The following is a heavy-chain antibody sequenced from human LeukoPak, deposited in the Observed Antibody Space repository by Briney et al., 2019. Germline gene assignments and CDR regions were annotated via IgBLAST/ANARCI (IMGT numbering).Heavy chain of an antibody. CDR2: INWNGGST. CDR1: GFTFDDYG. J-gene: IGHJ3*02. Sequence: PGGSLRLSCAASGFTFDDYGMSWVRHAPGKGLEWVSGINWNGGSTGYADSVKGRFTISRDNAKNSLYLQMNSLRAEDTALYYCARGPHYYDSSGYRDAFDIWGQGTMVTVSS. D-gene: IGHD3-22*01. V-gene: IGHV3-20*04. CDR3: ARGPHYYDSSGYRDAFDI.